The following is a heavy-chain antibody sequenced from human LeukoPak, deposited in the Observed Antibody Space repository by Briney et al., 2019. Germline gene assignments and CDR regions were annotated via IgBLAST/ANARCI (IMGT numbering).Heavy chain of an antibody. CDR2: IKSKTDGGTT. Sequence: PGGSLRLSCSVSGFIFSNAWMMWLRQAPGKGREWVGRIKSKTDGGTTDYAAPVKGRFTISRDDSKNTQYLQMNSLETEDTAVYYWTTDANIDFSSTSCHSFDPWGQGTLVTVSS. CDR1: GFIFSNAW. D-gene: IGHD2-2*01. J-gene: IGHJ5*02. CDR3: TTDANIDFSSTSCHSFDP. V-gene: IGHV3-15*01.